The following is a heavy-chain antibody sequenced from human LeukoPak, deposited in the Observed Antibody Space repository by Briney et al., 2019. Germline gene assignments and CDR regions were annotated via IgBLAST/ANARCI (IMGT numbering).Heavy chain of an antibody. V-gene: IGHV3-21*01. CDR3: AKLAKYFYGSETYYFFEH. CDR2: ISSSSSYI. D-gene: IGHD3-10*01. CDR1: GFTFSSYS. Sequence: GGSLRLSCAASGFTFSSYSMNWVRQAPGKGLEWVSSISSSSSYIYYADSVKGRFTIPRDNAKNSLYLQMNSLRVEDTAVYYCAKLAKYFYGSETYYFFEHWGQGTPVTASS. J-gene: IGHJ4*02.